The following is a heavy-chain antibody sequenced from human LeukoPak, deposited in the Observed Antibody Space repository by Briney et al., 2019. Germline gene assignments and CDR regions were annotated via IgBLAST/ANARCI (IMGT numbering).Heavy chain of an antibody. J-gene: IGHJ5*02. D-gene: IGHD6-19*01. V-gene: IGHV4-39*07. Sequence: PSETLSLTCTVSGGSISNSDYYWGWIRQPPGKGLEWIGSSYYSGSSYYNPSLKSRVTISVDTSKNQFSLKLTSVTAADTAVYYCARDPVFVADNWFDPWGQGTLVTVSS. CDR3: ARDPVFVADNWFDP. CDR2: SYYSGSS. CDR1: GGSISNSDYY.